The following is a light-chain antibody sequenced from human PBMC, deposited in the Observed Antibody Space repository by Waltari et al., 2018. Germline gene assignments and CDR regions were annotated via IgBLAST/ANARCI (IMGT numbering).Light chain of an antibody. J-gene: IGLJ2*01. CDR1: SGSIANNY. Sequence: NFMLAQPHSVSESPGKTVTISCTGSSGSIANNYVQWYQVRPGSGPTTVIYEDNERPSGGPARFSGSIDRSSNSASLIISRLKTEDEAYYYCQSFDSSNNIVFGGGTKLTVL. CDR3: QSFDSSNNIV. V-gene: IGLV6-57*02. CDR2: EDN.